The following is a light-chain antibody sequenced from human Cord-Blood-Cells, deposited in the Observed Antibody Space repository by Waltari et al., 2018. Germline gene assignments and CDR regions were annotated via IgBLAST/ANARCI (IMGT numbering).Light chain of an antibody. CDR1: QSVSSY. CDR3: QQRSNWPLT. V-gene: IGKV3-11*01. J-gene: IGKJ4*01. Sequence: EIVLTQSPATMSLSPRERATLSCSASQSVSSYLAWYQQKPGQAPRLLIYDASNRATGIPARFSGSGSGTDFTLTISSLEPEDLAVYYCQQRSNWPLTFGGGTKVEIK. CDR2: DAS.